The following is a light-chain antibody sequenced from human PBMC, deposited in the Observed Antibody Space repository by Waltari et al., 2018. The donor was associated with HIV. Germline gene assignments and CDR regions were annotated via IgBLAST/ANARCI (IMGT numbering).Light chain of an antibody. CDR3: QQFSSFPLT. CDR1: QDISTS. Sequence: AIQVTQSPSSLSASVGDRVIITCRTSQDISTSLAWYQQRTGRAPQLLLSDASTLQSGVPSRFIGIGSGTTFTLNISRLHSEDFASYYCQQFSSFPLTFGGGTKIQIK. CDR2: DAS. J-gene: IGKJ4*01. V-gene: IGKV1-13*02.